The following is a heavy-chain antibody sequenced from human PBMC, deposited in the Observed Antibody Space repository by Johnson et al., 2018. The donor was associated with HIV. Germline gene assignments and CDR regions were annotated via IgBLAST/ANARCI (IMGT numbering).Heavy chain of an antibody. CDR2: ITQDGSEK. CDR1: GFTFSSYW. J-gene: IGHJ3*02. CDR3: ARGPSAYCGGDCPGGAFDI. Sequence: MLLVESGGGVVQPGGSLRLSCAASGFTFSSYWMSWVRQAPGKGLEWVANITQDGSEKYYVDSVKGRFTISRDNAKNSLYLQMNSLRAEDTAVYYCARGPSAYCGGDCPGGAFDIWGQGTMVTVSS. V-gene: IGHV3-7*01. D-gene: IGHD2-21*02.